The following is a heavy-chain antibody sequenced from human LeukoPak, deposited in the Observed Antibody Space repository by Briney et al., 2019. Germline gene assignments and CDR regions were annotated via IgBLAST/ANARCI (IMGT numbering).Heavy chain of an antibody. J-gene: IGHJ4*02. CDR3: AREDGSRHDY. CDR1: GFSFSDCY. CDR2: ISSSSSNT. Sequence: GGSLRLSCAASGFSFSDCYMSWIRQAPGKGLEWVSYISSSSSNTNYVDSVKGRFTISRDNAKSSLCLQMDSLRAGDTAVYYCAREDGSRHDYWGRGTLVTVSS. V-gene: IGHV3-11*06. D-gene: IGHD1-26*01.